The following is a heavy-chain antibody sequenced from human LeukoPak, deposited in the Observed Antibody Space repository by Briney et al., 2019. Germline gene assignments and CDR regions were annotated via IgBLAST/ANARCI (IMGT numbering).Heavy chain of an antibody. J-gene: IGHJ6*03. V-gene: IGHV3-33*08. Sequence: GGSLRLSCAASGFTFSNYGMDWVRQTPDKGLEWMAIISYDGNQKYYSDSVKGRFTISRDNSRNMVYLQMNSLRPEDTAVYYCVGSSAYVNMDVWGKGTTVIVSS. CDR3: VGSSAYVNMDV. CDR1: GFTFSNYG. CDR2: ISYDGNQK. D-gene: IGHD3-22*01.